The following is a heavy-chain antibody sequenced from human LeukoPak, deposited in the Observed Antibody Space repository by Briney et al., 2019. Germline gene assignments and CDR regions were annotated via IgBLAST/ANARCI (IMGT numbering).Heavy chain of an antibody. CDR2: ISGNGGST. Sequence: AGGSLRLSCAASGFTFSSYTMNWVRQAPGKGLEWVSVISGNGGSTYYADSVKGRFTISRDNSKSTLYLQMNSLRAEDTAVYYCAKEGRSSSWYDWYFDLWGRGTLVTVSS. CDR3: AKEGRSSSWYDWYFDL. CDR1: GFTFSSYT. V-gene: IGHV3-23*01. J-gene: IGHJ2*01. D-gene: IGHD6-13*01.